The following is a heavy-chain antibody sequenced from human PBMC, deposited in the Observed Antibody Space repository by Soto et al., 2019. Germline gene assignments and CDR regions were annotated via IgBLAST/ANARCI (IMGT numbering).Heavy chain of an antibody. D-gene: IGHD2-2*03. J-gene: IGHJ4*02. CDR2: INAGNGNT. CDR3: ANSLGYFICTSCPPGVFDY. V-gene: IGHV1-3*01. Sequence: ASVKVSCKASGYTFTSYAMHWVRQAPGQRLERMGWINAGNGNTKYSQKFQGRVTITRDTSASTAYMELSSLRSDDTAVYYCANSLGYFICTSCPPGVFDYWGQGTLVPVSS. CDR1: GYTFTSYA.